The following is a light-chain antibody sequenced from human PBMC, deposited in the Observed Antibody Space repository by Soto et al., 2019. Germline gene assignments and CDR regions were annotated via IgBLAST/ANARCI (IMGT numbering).Light chain of an antibody. CDR3: QQYYRTPLT. Sequence: DIVMTQSPDSLAVSLGERATINCKSSQSILYNSDNKNYLSWYKQKPGQPPELLIYWASTRESGVPDRFSGSGSGTDFTLTISSLQAEDVAVYYCQQYYRTPLTFGGGTKVDIK. CDR2: WAS. CDR1: QSILYNSDNKNY. J-gene: IGKJ4*01. V-gene: IGKV4-1*01.